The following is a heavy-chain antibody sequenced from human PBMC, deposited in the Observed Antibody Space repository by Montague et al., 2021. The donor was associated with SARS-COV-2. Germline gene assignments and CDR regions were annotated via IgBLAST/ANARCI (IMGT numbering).Heavy chain of an antibody. CDR1: GFIFSSYG. CDR2: IWYDGSKE. D-gene: IGHD4-17*01. Sequence: SLRLSCAASGFIFSSYGMHWVRQAPGKGLEWVALIWYDGSKEYYDDSVEGRFTISRDNSKNTLYLQMNSLRAEDTAVYYCARNDGYGDIAFDYWGQGTLVTVSS. J-gene: IGHJ4*02. CDR3: ARNDGYGDIAFDY. V-gene: IGHV3-33*01.